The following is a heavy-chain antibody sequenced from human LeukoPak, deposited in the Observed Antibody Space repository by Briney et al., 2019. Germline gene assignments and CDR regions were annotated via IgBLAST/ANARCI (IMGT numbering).Heavy chain of an antibody. CDR3: ARGNVAVSRDY. D-gene: IGHD2-15*01. J-gene: IGHJ4*02. Sequence: SGGSLRLSCAASGFTFSSYEMNWVRQAPGKGLEWVSYISSSVSTIYYADSVKGRFTISRDNAKNSLYLQMNSLRAEDTAVYYCARGNVAVSRDYWGQGTLATVSS. CDR2: ISSSVSTI. V-gene: IGHV3-48*03. CDR1: GFTFSSYE.